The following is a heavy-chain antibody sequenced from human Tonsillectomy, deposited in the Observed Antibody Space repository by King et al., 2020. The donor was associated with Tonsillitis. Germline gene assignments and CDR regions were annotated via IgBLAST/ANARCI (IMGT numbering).Heavy chain of an antibody. CDR2: IDPSDSYT. V-gene: IGHV5-10-1*03. Sequence: VQLVESGAEVKKPGESLRISCKGSGYSFTTYWITWVRQMPGKGLEWMGTIDPSDSYTNYSPSFQGHVTISADKSNNTAYLQWSSLKASDTAMYYCARTAGIAAAGTFLDYWGQGTLVTVSS. CDR1: GYSFTTYW. J-gene: IGHJ4*02. D-gene: IGHD6-13*01. CDR3: ARTAGIAAAGTFLDY.